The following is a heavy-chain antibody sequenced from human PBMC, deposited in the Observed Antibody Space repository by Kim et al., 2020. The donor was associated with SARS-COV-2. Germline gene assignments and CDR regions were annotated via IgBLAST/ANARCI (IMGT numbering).Heavy chain of an antibody. V-gene: IGHV5-10-1*01. CDR2: IDLSDSYA. CDR1: GYSFTSYW. D-gene: IGHD6-6*01. CDR3: ARHGHEYSTSSYYYYGMDV. Sequence: GESLKISCKGSGYSFTSYWISWVRQMPGKGLEWMGRIDLSDSYAKYSPSFQGHVTISADKSISTAYLQWSSLKASDTARYYCARHGHEYSTSSYYYYGMDVWGLGTTVTVSS. J-gene: IGHJ6*02.